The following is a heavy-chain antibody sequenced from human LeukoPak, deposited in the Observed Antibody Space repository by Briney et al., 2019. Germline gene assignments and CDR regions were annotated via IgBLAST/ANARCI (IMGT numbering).Heavy chain of an antibody. D-gene: IGHD1-26*01. CDR3: VAEERDFDC. CDR2: IHSGGNII. Sequence: GGFLRLSCAASGFTFSSYWMHWVRQAPGKGLVWVAVIHSGGNIIYYADSVKGRFTISRDNAKNTLYLQMNSQRAEDTAAYYCVAEERDFDCWGQGVLVTVSS. V-gene: IGHV3-74*01. CDR1: GFTFSSYW. J-gene: IGHJ4*02.